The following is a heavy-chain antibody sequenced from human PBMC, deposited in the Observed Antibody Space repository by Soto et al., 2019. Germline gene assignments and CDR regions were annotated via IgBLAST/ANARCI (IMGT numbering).Heavy chain of an antibody. CDR2: IIPIFGTA. J-gene: IGHJ4*02. CDR3: ARVARDSLTGYLVNFDY. Sequence: ASVKVSCKASGGTFSSYAISWVRQAPGQGLEWMGGIIPIFGTANYAQKFQGRVTITADESTSTAYMELSSLRSEDTAVYYCARVARDSLTGYLVNFDYWGQGTLVTVSS. CDR1: GGTFSSYA. D-gene: IGHD3-9*01. V-gene: IGHV1-69*13.